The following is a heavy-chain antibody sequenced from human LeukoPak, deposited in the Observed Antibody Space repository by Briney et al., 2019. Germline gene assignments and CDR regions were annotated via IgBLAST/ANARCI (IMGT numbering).Heavy chain of an antibody. J-gene: IGHJ4*02. CDR1: GFSFRDYS. V-gene: IGHV3-21*01. D-gene: IGHD2-2*02. CDR3: MGDYCTSTSCSTTF. CDR2: ISNTRTYI. Sequence: PGGSLRLSCDASGFSFRDYSMNWVRQAPGKGLEWVSSISNTRTYIYYADPVKGRFTISRDNAKRSLYLQMNSLRAEDTAVYYCMGDYCTSTSCSTTFWGQGTLVTVSS.